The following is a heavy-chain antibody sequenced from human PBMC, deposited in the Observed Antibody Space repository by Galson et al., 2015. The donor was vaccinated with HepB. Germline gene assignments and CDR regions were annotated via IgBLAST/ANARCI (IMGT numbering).Heavy chain of an antibody. CDR1: GYGFIHYA. CDR3: ARSPYYGSGNGWFDS. D-gene: IGHD3-10*01. CDR2: INTNTGNP. Sequence: SVKVPCKASGYGFIHYAINWVRQAPGQGLEWMGWINTNTGNPTYVQGSTGRFVFSLDTSVRTTYLQINSLKAEDTAVYYCARSPYYGSGNGWFDSWGQGTLVTVSS. J-gene: IGHJ5*01. V-gene: IGHV7-4-1*02.